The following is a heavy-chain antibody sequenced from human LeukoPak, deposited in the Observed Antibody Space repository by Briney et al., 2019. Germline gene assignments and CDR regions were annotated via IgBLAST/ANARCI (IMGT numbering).Heavy chain of an antibody. CDR1: GDSVSSNSAA. CDR2: TYYRSKWYN. Sequence: SQTLSLTCALSGDSVSSNSAAWHWLRQSPSRGLEWLGRTYYRSKWYNDYAVSVKSRITINPDTSKNQFSLQLNSVTPEDTAVYYCARDSPSYYYYMDVWGKGTTVTVSS. J-gene: IGHJ6*03. CDR3: ARDSPSYYYYMDV. V-gene: IGHV6-1*01.